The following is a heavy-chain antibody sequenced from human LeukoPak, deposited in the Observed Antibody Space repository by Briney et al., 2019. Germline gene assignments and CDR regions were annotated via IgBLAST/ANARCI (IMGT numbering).Heavy chain of an antibody. D-gene: IGHD3-3*01. Sequence: ESGGSLRLSCAASGFTFSSYAMHWVRQAPGKGLEWVSSISSSSSYIYYADSVKGRFTISRDNAKNSLYLQMNSLRAEDTAVYYCARGGQAVIFGVVTVLPAWGQGTMVTVSS. V-gene: IGHV3-21*01. CDR3: ARGGQAVIFGVVTVLPA. J-gene: IGHJ3*01. CDR2: ISSSSSYI. CDR1: GFTFSSYA.